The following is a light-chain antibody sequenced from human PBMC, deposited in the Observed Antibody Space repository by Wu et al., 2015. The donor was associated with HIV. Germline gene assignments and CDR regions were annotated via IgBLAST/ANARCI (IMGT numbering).Light chain of an antibody. CDR3: QQSITWPLT. J-gene: IGKJ5*01. CDR2: DAS. Sequence: IVLTQSPGTLSLSPGERATLSCRASQRVSSNYFAWYQQKFGQAPRLLIYDASNRATGIPARFSGSGSGTDFTLAINSLEPEDFAVYYCQQSITWPLTFGQGTRLEIK. CDR1: QRVSSNY. V-gene: IGKV3D-20*02.